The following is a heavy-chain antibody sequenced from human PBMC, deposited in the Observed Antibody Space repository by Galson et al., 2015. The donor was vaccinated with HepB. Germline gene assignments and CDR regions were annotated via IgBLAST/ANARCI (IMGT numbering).Heavy chain of an antibody. CDR1: GGSIRSGGYY. J-gene: IGHJ6*03. Sequence: LSLTCTVSGGSIRSGGYYWSWIRQHPGKGLEWIGYIHYSGSTHYNPSLKSRVRISVDTSKNEFSLKVNSVTAADTAVYFCARDVGRTMDVWGEGTTVTVSS. CDR2: IHYSGST. V-gene: IGHV4-31*03. CDR3: ARDVGRTMDV. D-gene: IGHD1-26*01.